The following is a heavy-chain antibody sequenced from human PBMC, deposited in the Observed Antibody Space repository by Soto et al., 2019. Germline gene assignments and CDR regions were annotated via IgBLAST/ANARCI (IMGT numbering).Heavy chain of an antibody. D-gene: IGHD3-3*01. CDR2: IYYSGST. CDR3: ARGILEWLFSDV. V-gene: IGHV4-59*12. J-gene: IGHJ6*02. CDR1: GGSINSYY. Sequence: SETLSLTCTVSGGSINSYYWSWIRQPPGKGLEWIGYIYYSGSTNYNPSLKSRVTLSVDTSKNQFSLKLSSVTAADTAVYYCARGILEWLFSDVWGQGTTVTVSS.